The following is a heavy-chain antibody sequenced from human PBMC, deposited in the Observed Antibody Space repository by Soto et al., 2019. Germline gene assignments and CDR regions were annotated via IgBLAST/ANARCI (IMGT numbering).Heavy chain of an antibody. Sequence: GGSLRLSCAASGFTFSSYGMHWVRQAPGKGLEWVAVISKDGSTKYDADSVKGRFTISRDNSKNTLYLQMNSLRAEDTAVYYCAKETHSSGYGSYFDYWGQGTLVTVS. V-gene: IGHV3-30*18. J-gene: IGHJ4*02. D-gene: IGHD3-22*01. CDR1: GFTFSSYG. CDR2: ISKDGSTK. CDR3: AKETHSSGYGSYFDY.